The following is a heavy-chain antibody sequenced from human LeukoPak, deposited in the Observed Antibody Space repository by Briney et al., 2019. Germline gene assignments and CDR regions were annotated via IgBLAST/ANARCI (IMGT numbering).Heavy chain of an antibody. CDR2: VSYDGSDK. CDR1: GFTFSNYD. Sequence: PGRSLRLSCAASGFTFSNYDMYWVRQAPGRGLDWVAVVSYDGSDKYYADSVKGRFTISRDNSKNTLYLQMNSLRAEDTAVYYCTKVRVATKLTTELDYWGQGTLVTVSS. J-gene: IGHJ4*02. V-gene: IGHV3-33*05. D-gene: IGHD4-17*01. CDR3: TKVRVATKLTTELDY.